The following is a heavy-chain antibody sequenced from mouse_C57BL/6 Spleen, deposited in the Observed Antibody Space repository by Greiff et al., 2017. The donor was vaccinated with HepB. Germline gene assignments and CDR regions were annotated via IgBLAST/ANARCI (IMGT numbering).Heavy chain of an antibody. CDR2: ISSGGSYT. CDR1: GFTFSSYG. CDR3: ARHLYYGSREDAMDY. Sequence: EVQRVESGGDLVKPGGSLKLSCAASGFTFSSYGMSWVRQTPDKRLEWVATISSGGSYTYYPDSVKGRFTISRDNAKNTLYLQMSSLKSEDTAMYYCARHLYYGSREDAMDYWGQGTSVTVSS. J-gene: IGHJ4*01. D-gene: IGHD1-1*01. V-gene: IGHV5-6*01.